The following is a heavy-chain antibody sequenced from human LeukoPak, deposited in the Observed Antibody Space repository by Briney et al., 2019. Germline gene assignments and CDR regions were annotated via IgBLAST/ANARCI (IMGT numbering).Heavy chain of an antibody. D-gene: IGHD6-13*01. CDR2: IYTTGST. Sequence: SETLSLTCTVSGGSIRGSYWNWVRQPAEKGLEWIGRIYTTGSTNYNPSLKSRVTMSLDTSKNQFSLKLSSVTAADTAVYYCARDVVAAAGFDYWGQGTLVTVSS. V-gene: IGHV4-4*07. CDR3: ARDVVAAAGFDY. CDR1: GGSIRGSY. J-gene: IGHJ4*02.